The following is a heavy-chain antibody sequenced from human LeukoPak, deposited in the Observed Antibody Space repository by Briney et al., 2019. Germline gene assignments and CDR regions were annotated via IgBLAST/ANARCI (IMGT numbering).Heavy chain of an antibody. D-gene: IGHD1-14*01. J-gene: IGHJ6*03. CDR2: IYYSGST. V-gene: IGHV4-59*01. CDR1: GGSISSYY. CDR3: ARTGGGHYCYYYMDV. Sequence: SETLSLTCTVSGGSISSYYWSWIRQPPGKGLEWIGYIYYSGSTNYNPSLKSRVTISVDTSKNQFSLKLSSVTAADTAVYYCARTGGGHYCYYYMDVWGKGTTVTVSS.